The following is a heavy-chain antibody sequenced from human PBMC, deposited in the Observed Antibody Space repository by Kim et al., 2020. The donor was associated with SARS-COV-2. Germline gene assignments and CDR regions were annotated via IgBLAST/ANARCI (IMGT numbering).Heavy chain of an antibody. CDR3: AKDRPGYSSSWDWFDP. V-gene: IGHV3-23*01. J-gene: IGHJ5*02. CDR1: GFTFSSYA. Sequence: GGSLRLSCAASGFTFSSYAMSWVRQAPGKGLEWVSAISGSGGSTYYADSVKGRFTISRDNSKNTLYLQMNSLRAEDTAVYYCAKDRPGYSSSWDWFDPWGQGTLVTVSS. D-gene: IGHD6-13*01. CDR2: ISGSGGST.